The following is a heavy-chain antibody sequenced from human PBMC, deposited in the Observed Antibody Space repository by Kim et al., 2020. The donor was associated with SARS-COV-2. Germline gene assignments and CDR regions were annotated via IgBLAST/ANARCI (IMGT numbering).Heavy chain of an antibody. CDR2: IYYSGST. D-gene: IGHD3-22*01. J-gene: IGHJ4*02. V-gene: IGHV4-39*07. CDR3: ARGLGYDSSGSAPFFDY. CDR1: GGSISSSSYY. Sequence: SETLSLTCTASGGSISSSSYYWGWIRQPPGKGLEWIGSIYYSGSTYYNPSLKSRVTISVDTSKNQFSLKLSSVTAADTAVYYCARGLGYDSSGSAPFFDYWGQGTLVTVSS.